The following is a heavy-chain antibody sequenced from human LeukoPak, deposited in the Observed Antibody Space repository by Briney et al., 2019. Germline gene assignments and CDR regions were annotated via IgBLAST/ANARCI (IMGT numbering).Heavy chain of an antibody. V-gene: IGHV5-51*01. J-gene: IGHJ3*02. CDR2: IYPGDSDT. Sequence: GESLKISCKGSGYSFTSYWIGWVRQMPGKGLEWMGIIYPGDSDTRYSPSFQGQVTISADKSISTAYLQWSSLKASDTAMYYCARRGYCSSTAYSVAPFDIWGQGTMVTVSS. CDR1: GYSFTSYW. CDR3: ARRGYCSSTAYSVAPFDI. D-gene: IGHD2-2*01.